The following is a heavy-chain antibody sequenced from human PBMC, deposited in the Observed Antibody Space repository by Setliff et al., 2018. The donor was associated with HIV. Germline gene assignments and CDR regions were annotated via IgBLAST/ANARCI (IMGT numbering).Heavy chain of an antibody. CDR2: IYYSGST. CDR3: ARWGDGYNSYDS. J-gene: IGHJ4*02. D-gene: IGHD5-12*01. CDR1: GGSISNSRYY. Sequence: SETLSLTCTVSGGSISNSRYYWSWIRQPPGKGLEWIGSIYYSGSTYYNPSLKSRVIISVDTSKSQFSLNLSSVTAADTAVYYCARWGDGYNSYDSWGQGTLVTVSS. V-gene: IGHV4-39*07.